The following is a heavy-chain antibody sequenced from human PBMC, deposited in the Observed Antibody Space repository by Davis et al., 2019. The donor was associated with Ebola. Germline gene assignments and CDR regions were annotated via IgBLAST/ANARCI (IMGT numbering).Heavy chain of an antibody. CDR3: ARESGGDWNYLGYYYYYYMDV. J-gene: IGHJ6*03. V-gene: IGHV4-59*12. D-gene: IGHD1-7*01. CDR1: GGSISSYY. Sequence: PSETLSLTCTVSGGSISSYYWSWIRQPPGKGLEWIGYIYYSGSTNYNPSLKSRVTMSVDTSKNQFSLKLSSVTAADTAVYYCARESGGDWNYLGYYYYYYMDVWGKGTTVTVSS. CDR2: IYYSGST.